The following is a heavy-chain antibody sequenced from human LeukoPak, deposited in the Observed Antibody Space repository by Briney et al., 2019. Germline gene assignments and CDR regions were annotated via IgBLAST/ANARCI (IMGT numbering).Heavy chain of an antibody. V-gene: IGHV4-59*02. Sequence: SETLFLTCTVSVGSVSDYYWSWIRQSPGKGLEGIGYFYYTGSTSYNRSLRGPVTMSADTSKNQFSLKLSSVTAADTAVYYCASRKLGNDYWGQGTLVTVSS. CDR3: ASRKLGNDY. CDR2: FYYTGST. J-gene: IGHJ4*02. CDR1: VGSVSDYY. D-gene: IGHD7-27*01.